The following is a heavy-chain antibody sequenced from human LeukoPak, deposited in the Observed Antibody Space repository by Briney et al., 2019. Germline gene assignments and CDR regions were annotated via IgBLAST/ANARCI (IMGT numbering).Heavy chain of an antibody. V-gene: IGHV3-23*01. D-gene: IGHD1-26*01. CDR1: GFTFSSYA. CDR3: AKQKYSGSYSYFDY. J-gene: IGHJ4*02. CDR2: ISGSDGST. Sequence: PGGSLRLSCAASGFTFSSYAMSRVRQAPGKGLEWVSGISGSDGSTYYADSVKGRFTISRDNSKNTLYLQMISLRAEDTAIYYCAKQKYSGSYSYFDYWGQGTLVTVSS.